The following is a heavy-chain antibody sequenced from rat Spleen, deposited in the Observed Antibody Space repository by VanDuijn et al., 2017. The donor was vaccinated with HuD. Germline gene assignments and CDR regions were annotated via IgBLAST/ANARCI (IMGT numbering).Heavy chain of an antibody. CDR1: GFTFSDYN. CDR3: ARHNSGYGVMDA. CDR2: ISYDGSST. Sequence: EVQLVESGGDLVQPGRSLKLSCSASGFTFSDYNMAWVRQAPKKGLEWVATISYDGSSTYYRDSVKGRFTISRDNAKSTLYLQMDSLGSEDTATYFCARHNSGYGVMDAWGQGTLVTVSS. V-gene: IGHV5-7*01. D-gene: IGHD4-3*01. J-gene: IGHJ3*01.